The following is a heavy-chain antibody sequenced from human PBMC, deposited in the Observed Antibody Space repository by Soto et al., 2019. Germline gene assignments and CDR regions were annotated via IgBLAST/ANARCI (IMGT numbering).Heavy chain of an antibody. V-gene: IGHV6-1*01. J-gene: IGHJ6*02. CDR1: GDTVSSTSAA. Sequence: SQTLSLSCAISGDTVSSTSAAWTCIRQSPSRLLEWLGKTYYRSKWYNEYAVSVKSRISINADTSKNQFSLQLDSVTPEDTAVYYCARGGYSMDVWGQGTTVTVSS. CDR2: TYYRSKWYN. CDR3: ARGGYSMDV.